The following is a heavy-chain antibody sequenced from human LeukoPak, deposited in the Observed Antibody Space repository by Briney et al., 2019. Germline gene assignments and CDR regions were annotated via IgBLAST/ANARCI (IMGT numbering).Heavy chain of an antibody. D-gene: IGHD5-12*01. Sequence: GGSLRLSCAASGFTFSSYGMHWVRQAPGKGLEWVAVISYDGSNKYYADSVKGRFTISRDNSKNTLYLQMNSLRAEDTAVYYCAEESDVVAGLDYWGQGTLVTVSS. V-gene: IGHV3-30*18. CDR2: ISYDGSNK. J-gene: IGHJ4*02. CDR1: GFTFSSYG. CDR3: AEESDVVAGLDY.